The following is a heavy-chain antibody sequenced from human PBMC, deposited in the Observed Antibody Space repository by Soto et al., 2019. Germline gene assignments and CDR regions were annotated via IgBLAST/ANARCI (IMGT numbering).Heavy chain of an antibody. D-gene: IGHD3-22*01. Sequence: SETLSLTCTVSGGSISSYYWSWIRQPPGKGLEWIGYIYYSGSTNYNPSLKSQVTISVDTSKNQFSLKLSSVTAADTAVYYCASLTYYYDSSGYFPDGYYGMDVWGQGTTVTVSS. CDR1: GGSISSYY. J-gene: IGHJ6*02. V-gene: IGHV4-59*01. CDR3: ASLTYYYDSSGYFPDGYYGMDV. CDR2: IYYSGST.